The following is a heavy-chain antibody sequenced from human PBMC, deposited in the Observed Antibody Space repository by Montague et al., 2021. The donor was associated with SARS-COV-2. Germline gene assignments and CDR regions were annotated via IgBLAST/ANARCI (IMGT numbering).Heavy chain of an antibody. Sequence: SLRLSCAVSGFTFNDYTLNWVRQAPGKGLEWVSSISSSSNYIYYSDSAKGRFTISRDNAKNTLYLQMNSLRAEDTAVYFCAREREVSMLYYYYGMDVWGQGTTVTVSS. D-gene: IGHD2-8*01. CDR2: ISSSSNYI. CDR3: AREREVSMLYYYYGMDV. J-gene: IGHJ6*02. CDR1: GFTFNDYT. V-gene: IGHV3-21*01.